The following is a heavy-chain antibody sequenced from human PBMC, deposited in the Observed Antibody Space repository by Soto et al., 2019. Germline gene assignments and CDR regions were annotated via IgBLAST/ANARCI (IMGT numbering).Heavy chain of an antibody. D-gene: IGHD2-15*01. CDR1: GFTFSSYW. CDR2: INSDGSST. J-gene: IGHJ4*02. V-gene: IGHV3-74*01. CDR3: ARDCAAMGRRGPLPLRQKYIVFVVAATQGEAFSY. Sequence: PGGSLRLSCAASGFTFSSYWMHWVRQAPGKGLVWVSRINSDGSSTSYADSVKGRFTISRDNAKNTLYLQMNSLRAEDTAVYYCARDCAAMGRRGPLPLRQKYIVFVVAATQGEAFSYWGQGTLDTVSS.